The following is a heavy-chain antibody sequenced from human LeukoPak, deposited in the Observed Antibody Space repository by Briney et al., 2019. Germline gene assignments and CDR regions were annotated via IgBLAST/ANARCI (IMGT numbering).Heavy chain of an antibody. V-gene: IGHV4-34*01. CDR3: ARGKKRSLNYYGSGSYYNGDYYYYGMDV. D-gene: IGHD3-10*01. J-gene: IGHJ6*02. Sequence: SETLSLTCAVYGGSFSGYYWSWIRQPPGKGLEWIGEINHSGSTNYNPSLKSRVTISVDTSKNQFSLKLSSVTAADTAVYYCARGKKRSLNYYGSGSYYNGDYYYYGMDVWGQGTTVTVSS. CDR1: GGSFSGYY. CDR2: INHSGST.